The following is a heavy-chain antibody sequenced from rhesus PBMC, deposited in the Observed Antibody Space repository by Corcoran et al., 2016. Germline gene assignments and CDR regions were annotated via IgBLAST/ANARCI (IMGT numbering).Heavy chain of an antibody. CDR2: IIPLVGIT. J-gene: IGHJ4*01. V-gene: IGHV1-151*01. D-gene: IGHD4-29*01. CDR3: ARGRDGSSWAGDY. Sequence: QVQLVQSGAEVKKPGASVKLSCKASGYPFSIYAIRWVRQAPGPGLEWRGGIIPLVGITNYAKKFQGRVTITADTAKSTADMELSSLRSEDTAVYYCARGRDGSSWAGDYWGQGVLVTVSS. CDR1: GYPFSIYA.